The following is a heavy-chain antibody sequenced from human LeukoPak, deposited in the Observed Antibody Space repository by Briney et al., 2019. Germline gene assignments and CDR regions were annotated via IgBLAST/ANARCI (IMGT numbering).Heavy chain of an antibody. V-gene: IGHV4-59*01. J-gene: IGHJ5*02. D-gene: IGHD5-18*01. CDR1: GGSISSYY. CDR2: IYYSGST. Sequence: SETLSLTCTVSGGSISSYYWSWIRQPPGKGLEWIGYIYYSGSTNYNPPLKSRVTISVDTSKNQFSLKLSSVTAADTAVYYCARGGYSYGYTDNWYDPWGQGTLVTVSS. CDR3: ARGGYSYGYTDNWYDP.